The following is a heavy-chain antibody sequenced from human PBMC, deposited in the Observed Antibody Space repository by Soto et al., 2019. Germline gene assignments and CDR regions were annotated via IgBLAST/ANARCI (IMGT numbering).Heavy chain of an antibody. D-gene: IGHD4-17*01. CDR1: GGSISSYY. V-gene: IGHV4-59*01. Sequence: SETLSLTCTVSGGSISSYYWSWIRQPPGKGLEWIGYIYYSGSTNYNPSLKSRVTISVDTSKNQFSLKLSSVTAADTAVYYCARSSFDYGDFLYFDYWGQGTLVTVSS. J-gene: IGHJ4*02. CDR3: ARSSFDYGDFLYFDY. CDR2: IYYSGST.